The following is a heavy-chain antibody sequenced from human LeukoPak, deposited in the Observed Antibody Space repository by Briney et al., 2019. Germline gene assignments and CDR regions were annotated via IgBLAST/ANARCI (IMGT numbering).Heavy chain of an antibody. V-gene: IGHV1-18*01. CDR2: ISSYNGKT. CDR3: ARGLFSVTGGAAYFDF. J-gene: IGHJ4*02. Sequence: GASVKVSCKASGYAFTSYGISWARQAPGQGLEWMGWISSYNGKTNYPQKLQDRLTMTADTSTNTAYMELRSLRSDDTAVYYCARGLFSVTGGAAYFDFWGQGTLVTVSS. D-gene: IGHD4-23*01. CDR1: GYAFTSYG.